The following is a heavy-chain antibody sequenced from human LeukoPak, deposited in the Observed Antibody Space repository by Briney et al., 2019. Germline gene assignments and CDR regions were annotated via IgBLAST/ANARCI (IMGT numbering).Heavy chain of an antibody. V-gene: IGHV1-18*01. D-gene: IGHD6-19*01. CDR3: AREGSGWYRGYYYYGMDV. Sequence: ASVKVSFKASGYTFTNYGNSWVRQAPGQGLEWMGWISAYNGNTNYAQKLQGRVTMTTDTSTSTAYMELRSLRSDDTAVYYCAREGSGWYRGYYYYGMDVWGQGTTVTVSS. J-gene: IGHJ6*02. CDR2: ISAYNGNT. CDR1: GYTFTNYG.